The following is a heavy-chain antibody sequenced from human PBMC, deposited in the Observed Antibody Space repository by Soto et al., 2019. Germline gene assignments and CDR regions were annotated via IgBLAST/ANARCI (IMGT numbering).Heavy chain of an antibody. CDR2: ISGSGGST. V-gene: IGHV3-23*01. CDR1: GFTFSSYA. J-gene: IGHJ4*02. CDR3: AKFALGCTNGVCYLDY. Sequence: EVQLLESGGGLVQPGGSLRLSCAASGFTFSSYAMSWVRQAPGKGLEWVSAISGSGGSTYYADSVKGRFTISRDNSKNTLYLQMNSLRAEDTAVYYCAKFALGCTNGVCYLDYWGQGTLVTVSS. D-gene: IGHD2-8*01.